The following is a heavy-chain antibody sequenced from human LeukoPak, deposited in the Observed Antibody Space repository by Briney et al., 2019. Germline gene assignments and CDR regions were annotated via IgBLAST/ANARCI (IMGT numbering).Heavy chain of an antibody. CDR3: AKDMTTVTMHAFDI. D-gene: IGHD4-17*01. J-gene: IGHJ3*02. CDR1: GFTFSSYA. CDR2: INGSGGST. Sequence: GGSLRLSCAASGFTFSSYAMSWVRQAPGKGLEWVAAINGSGGSTYYADSVKGRFIISRDNSKNTLYLQMNSLRAEDTAVYYCAKDMTTVTMHAFDIWGQGTMVTVSS. V-gene: IGHV3-23*01.